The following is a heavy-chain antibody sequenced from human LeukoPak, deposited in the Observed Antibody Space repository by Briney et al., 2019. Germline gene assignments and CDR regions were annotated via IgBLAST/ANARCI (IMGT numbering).Heavy chain of an antibody. CDR1: RFTFSSYS. CDR3: ARDGSYHNYYDSSGYPESDY. CDR2: ISSSGSYI. Sequence: GGSLRLSCAASRFTFSSYSMNWVRQAPGKGLEWVSSISSSGSYIYYADSVKGRFTISRDNAKNSLYLQMSSLRSEDTAVYYCARDGSYHNYYDSSGYPESDYWGQGTLVTVSS. J-gene: IGHJ4*02. D-gene: IGHD3-22*01. V-gene: IGHV3-21*04.